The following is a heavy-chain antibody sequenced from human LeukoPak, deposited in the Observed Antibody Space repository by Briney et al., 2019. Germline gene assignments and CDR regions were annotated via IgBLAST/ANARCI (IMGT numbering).Heavy chain of an antibody. CDR1: GFTFSSYA. CDR3: ARRYCSGGSCYSDDAFDI. D-gene: IGHD2-15*01. CDR2: ISGSGGST. V-gene: IGHV3-23*01. J-gene: IGHJ3*02. Sequence: GSLRLSCAASGFTFSSYATSWVRQAPGKGLEWVSAISGSGGSTYYADSVKGRFTISRDNSKNTLCLQMNSLRAEDTAVYYCARRYCSGGSCYSDDAFDIWGQGTMVTVSS.